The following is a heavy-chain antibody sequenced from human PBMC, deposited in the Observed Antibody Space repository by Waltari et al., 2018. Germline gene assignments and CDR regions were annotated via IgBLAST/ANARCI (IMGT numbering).Heavy chain of an antibody. CDR3: ARDGDYGDYAPLDY. J-gene: IGHJ4*02. CDR1: GFTFSSYG. D-gene: IGHD4-17*01. Sequence: QVQLVESGGGVVQPGRSLRLSCAASGFTFSSYGMHWVRQAPGKGLEWVAVIWYDGSNKYYADSVKGRFTSSRDNSKNTLYLQMNSLRAEDTAVYYCARDGDYGDYAPLDYWGQGTLVTVSS. CDR2: IWYDGSNK. V-gene: IGHV3-33*01.